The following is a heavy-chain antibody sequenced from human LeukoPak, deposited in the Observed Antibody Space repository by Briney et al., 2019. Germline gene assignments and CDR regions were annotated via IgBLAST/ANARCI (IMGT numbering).Heavy chain of an antibody. Sequence: PGGSLRLSCAASGFTFSDYYMSWIRQAPGEGLEWVSYISSCGSTIYYADSVKGRFTISRDNAKNTAYLQMNSLRAEDTAVYYCARVQGHPPNGLDIWGQGTMVTVSS. CDR2: ISSCGSTI. J-gene: IGHJ3*02. V-gene: IGHV3-11*04. D-gene: IGHD2-8*01. CDR3: ARVQGHPPNGLDI. CDR1: GFTFSDYY.